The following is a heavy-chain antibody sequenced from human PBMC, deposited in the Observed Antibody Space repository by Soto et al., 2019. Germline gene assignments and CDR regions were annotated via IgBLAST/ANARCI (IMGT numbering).Heavy chain of an antibody. V-gene: IGHV3-21*01. CDR2: ISSSSSYI. CDR3: ARDFIEWELLTLDY. CDR1: GFTFSSYS. J-gene: IGHJ4*02. Sequence: GGSLRLSCAASGFTFSSYSMNWVRQAPGKGLEWVSSISSSSSYIYYADSVKGRFTISRDNAKNSLYLQMNSLRAEDTAVYYCARDFIEWELLTLDYWGQGTLVTVSS. D-gene: IGHD1-26*01.